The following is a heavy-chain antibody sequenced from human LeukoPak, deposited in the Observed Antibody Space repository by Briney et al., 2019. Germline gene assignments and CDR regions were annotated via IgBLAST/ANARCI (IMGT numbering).Heavy chain of an antibody. CDR1: GGSISSSSYY. CDR3: ARHGGFAAAGSRFDP. J-gene: IGHJ5*02. V-gene: IGHV4-39*01. Sequence: PSETLSLTCTVSGGSISSSSYYWGWIRQPPGKGLEWIGSIYYSGSTYYNPSLKSRITISVDTSKNQFSLKLSSVTAADTAVYYCARHGGFAAAGSRFDPWGQGTLVTVSS. CDR2: IYYSGST. D-gene: IGHD6-13*01.